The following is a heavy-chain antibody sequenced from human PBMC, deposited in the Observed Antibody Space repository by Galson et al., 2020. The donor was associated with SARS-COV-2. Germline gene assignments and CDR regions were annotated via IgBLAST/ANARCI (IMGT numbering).Heavy chain of an antibody. D-gene: IGHD3-10*01. J-gene: IGHJ4*02. Sequence: WGSLRLSCAASGFTFSSYAMHWVRQAPGKGLEWVAVISYDGSNKYYADSVKGRFTISRDNSKNTLYLQMNSLRAEDTAVYYCARTHSGSYYGPFDYWGQGTLVTVSS. V-gene: IGHV3-30*01. CDR2: ISYDGSNK. CDR1: GFTFSSYA. CDR3: ARTHSGSYYGPFDY.